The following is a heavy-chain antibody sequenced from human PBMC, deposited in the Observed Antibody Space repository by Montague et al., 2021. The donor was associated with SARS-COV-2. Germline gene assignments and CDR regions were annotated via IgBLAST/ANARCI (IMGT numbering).Heavy chain of an antibody. J-gene: IGHJ5*02. D-gene: IGHD3-16*02. V-gene: IGHV4-59*01. Sequence: TLSLTCTVSGGSTNNFYWSWIRQPPGKGLEWIGYIYYSGGTDYNPSLKSRVTISIDTSKNQFSLNLTSVTAADTGVYYCARTSLASASCRFDPWGQGTLVTVSS. CDR3: ARTSLASASCRFDP. CDR1: GGSTNNFY. CDR2: IYYSGGT.